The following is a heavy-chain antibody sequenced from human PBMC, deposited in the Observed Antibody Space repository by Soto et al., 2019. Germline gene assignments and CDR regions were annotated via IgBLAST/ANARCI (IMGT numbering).Heavy chain of an antibody. Sequence: LSLTCTVSGGSISSYYWSWIRQPPGKGLEWIGYISYSGSTNYNPSLKSRVTISVDTSKNQFSLKLSSVTAADTAVYYCARVWGGAFDIWGQGTMVTVSS. D-gene: IGHD3-10*01. V-gene: IGHV4-59*01. CDR2: ISYSGST. CDR1: GGSISSYY. CDR3: ARVWGGAFDI. J-gene: IGHJ3*02.